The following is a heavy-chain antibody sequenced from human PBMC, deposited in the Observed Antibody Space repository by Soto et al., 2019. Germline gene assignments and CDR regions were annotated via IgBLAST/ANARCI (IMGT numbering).Heavy chain of an antibody. V-gene: IGHV3-30-3*01. D-gene: IGHD3-10*01. CDR3: AREMVLWFGEFLFAY. J-gene: IGHJ4*02. Sequence: QVQLVESGGGVVQPGRSLRLSCAASGFTFSSYAMHWVRQAPGKGLEWVAVISYDGSNKYYADSVKGRFTISRDNSKNTLYLQMNSLSVEDTAVYYCAREMVLWFGEFLFAYWGQGPLVTVSS. CDR2: ISYDGSNK. CDR1: GFTFSSYA.